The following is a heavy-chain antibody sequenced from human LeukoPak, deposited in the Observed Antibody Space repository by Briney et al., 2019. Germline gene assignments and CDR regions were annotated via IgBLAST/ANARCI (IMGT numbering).Heavy chain of an antibody. CDR2: ISSSSSYI. V-gene: IGHV3-21*01. CDR3: ARNFWSGYCNFDY. J-gene: IGHJ4*02. D-gene: IGHD3-3*01. Sequence: GGSLRLSCAASGFTSSSYSMNWVRQAPGKGLEWVSSISSSSSYIYYADSVKGRFTISRDNAKNSLYLQMNSLRAEDMAVYYCARNFWSGYCNFDYWGQGTLVTVSS. CDR1: GFTSSSYS.